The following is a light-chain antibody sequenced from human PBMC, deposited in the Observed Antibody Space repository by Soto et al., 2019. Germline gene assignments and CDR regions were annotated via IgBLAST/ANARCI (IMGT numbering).Light chain of an antibody. CDR2: LNSDGSH. CDR3: QTWGTGMGV. J-gene: IGLJ3*02. CDR1: SGHSSYA. Sequence: QLVLTQSPSASASLGASVKLTCTLSSGHSSYAIAWHQQQPEKGPRYLMKLNSDGSHSKGDGIPDRFSGSSSGAERYLTISSLQSEDEADYYCQTWGTGMGVFGGVTKLTVL. V-gene: IGLV4-69*01.